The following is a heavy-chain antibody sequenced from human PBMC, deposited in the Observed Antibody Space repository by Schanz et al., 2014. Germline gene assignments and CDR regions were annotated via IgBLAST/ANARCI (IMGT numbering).Heavy chain of an antibody. CDR3: ARVKYCTITRCYRTETEGMYYMDV. V-gene: IGHV3-33*01. CDR2: IWYDGSNK. D-gene: IGHD2-2*01. J-gene: IGHJ6*03. CDR1: GFTFSSYG. Sequence: QVQLVESGGGVVQPGRSLRLSCAASGFTFSSYGMHWVRQAPGKGLEWVAVIWYDGSNKYYADSVKGRFTISRDNSKNTLFLQMNSLRAEDTAVYYCARVKYCTITRCYRTETEGMYYMDVWGKGTTVTVSS.